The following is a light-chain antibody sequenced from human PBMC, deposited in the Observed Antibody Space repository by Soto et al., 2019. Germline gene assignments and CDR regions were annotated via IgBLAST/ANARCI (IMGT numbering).Light chain of an antibody. CDR3: QQGYSIPLT. Sequence: DIQMTQSPSSLSASVGGRVTITCRASQSISSYLNWYQQNPGKAPKLLIYDASSLQSGVPSRFSGSGSGTDFTLTINTLHPEDFATYYCQQGYSIPLTFGGGTKVEVE. CDR2: DAS. V-gene: IGKV1-39*01. J-gene: IGKJ4*01. CDR1: QSISSY.